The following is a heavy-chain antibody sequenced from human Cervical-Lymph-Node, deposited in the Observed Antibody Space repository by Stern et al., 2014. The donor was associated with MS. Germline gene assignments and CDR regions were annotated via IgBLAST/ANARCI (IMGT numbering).Heavy chain of an antibody. CDR1: GFTFISSA. D-gene: IGHD3-10*01. V-gene: IGHV1-58*03. CDR3: AAVSYYGSGNFFYGMDV. J-gene: IGHJ6*02. CDR2: IVVGSGQT. Sequence: QLVESGPEVKKPGTSVKVSCKTSGFTFISSAVQWVRQARGQHLEWIGWIVVGSGQTNYAQKFQERVTVTRDTSTSTAYMELSSLRSEDTAVYYCAAVSYYGSGNFFYGMDVWGQGTTVTVSS.